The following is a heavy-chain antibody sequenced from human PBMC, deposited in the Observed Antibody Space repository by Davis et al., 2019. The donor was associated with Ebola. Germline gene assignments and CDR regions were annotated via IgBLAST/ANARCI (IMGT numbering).Heavy chain of an antibody. CDR3: ARGLLWFGELLPHYYFDY. Sequence: AASVKVSCKASGGTFSSYAISWVRQAPGQGLEWMGRIIPILGIANYAQKFQGRVTITADKSTSTAYMELSSLRSDDTAVYYCARGLLWFGELLPHYYFDYWGQGTLVTVSS. J-gene: IGHJ4*02. V-gene: IGHV1-69*04. D-gene: IGHD3-10*01. CDR2: IIPILGIA. CDR1: GGTFSSYA.